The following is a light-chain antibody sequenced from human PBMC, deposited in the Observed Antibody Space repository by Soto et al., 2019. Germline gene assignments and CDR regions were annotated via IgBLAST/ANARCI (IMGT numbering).Light chain of an antibody. Sequence: EIVLTQSPATLSLSPGERATLSCRASQSVSSYLAWYQQKPGQAPRLLIYDASNRATGIPARFSGSGSGTDFTLTISSLQSEDFAFYYCQQNNKWPPVTFGGGTKVEIK. CDR1: QSVSSY. CDR2: DAS. J-gene: IGKJ4*01. V-gene: IGKV3-11*01. CDR3: QQNNKWPPVT.